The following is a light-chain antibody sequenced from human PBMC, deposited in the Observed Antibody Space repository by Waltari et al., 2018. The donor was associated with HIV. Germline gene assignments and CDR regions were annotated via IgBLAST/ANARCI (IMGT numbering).Light chain of an antibody. Sequence: QSALTQPASVSGSPGQSIPISCTGTSRDVGRYNLVSCYQQHPGKAPKLMIYEGSKRPSGVSNRFSGSKSGNTASLTISGLQAEDEADYYCCSYAGSSTLEVFGGGTKLTVL. CDR2: EGS. CDR3: CSYAGSSTLEV. CDR1: SRDVGRYNL. J-gene: IGLJ2*01. V-gene: IGLV2-23*01.